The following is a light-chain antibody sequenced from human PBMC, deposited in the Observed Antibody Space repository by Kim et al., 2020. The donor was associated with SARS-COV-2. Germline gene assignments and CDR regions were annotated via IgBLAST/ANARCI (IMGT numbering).Light chain of an antibody. V-gene: IGKV1-12*01. J-gene: IGKJ4*01. Sequence: SASFGDRVTITCRASHDVSTWLAWYQPKPGKAPTLLIYAASSLQSGVPPRFSGSGSGTDFTLTISSLLAEDFATYYCLQTNSFPLSFGGGTKLEI. CDR1: HDVSTW. CDR3: LQTNSFPLS. CDR2: AAS.